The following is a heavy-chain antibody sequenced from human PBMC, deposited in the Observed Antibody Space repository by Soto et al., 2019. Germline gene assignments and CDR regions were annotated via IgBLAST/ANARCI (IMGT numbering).Heavy chain of an antibody. CDR1: GFPFSSYA. CDR2: ISDTT. CDR3: AKDLGELLFDYFDY. Sequence: PGGSLRLSCEASGFPFSSYAMNWVRQAPGKGLEWVSTISDTTYYADSVKGRFTISRDNSKNTLYLQMNSLRAEDTAVYYCAKDLGELLFDYFDYWGQGTLVTVS. V-gene: IGHV3-23*01. D-gene: IGHD3-10*01. J-gene: IGHJ4*02.